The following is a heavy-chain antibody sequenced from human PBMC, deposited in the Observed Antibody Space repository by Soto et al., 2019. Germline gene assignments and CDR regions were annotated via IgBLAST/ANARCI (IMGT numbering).Heavy chain of an antibody. CDR1: GYRFSTYW. Sequence: GESLKISCKASGYRFSTYWIGWVRQRPGKGPEWMAIIYPGDSDTRENPSFQGQVTISADKSSNTVHLQWRSLKASDTAIYYCARLGGIVDTGAWIQWGQGTPVTVSS. J-gene: IGHJ4*02. V-gene: IGHV5-51*01. CDR3: ARLGGIVDTGAWIQ. CDR2: IYPGDSDT. D-gene: IGHD1-26*01.